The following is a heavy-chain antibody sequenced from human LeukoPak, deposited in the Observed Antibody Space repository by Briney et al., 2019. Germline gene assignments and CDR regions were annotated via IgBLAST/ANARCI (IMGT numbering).Heavy chain of an antibody. Sequence: SETLSLTCSVSGSSIGRHYWTWIRQPPGKGLEWIGYTHFSGSSNYNPSLKSRATTSLDRAKNQISLTLTSVTAADTAVYFCARAKAAGSYDFWGQGTLVTVPS. CDR2: THFSGSS. CDR1: GSSIGRHY. J-gene: IGHJ4*02. D-gene: IGHD6-13*01. V-gene: IGHV4-59*11. CDR3: ARAKAAGSYDF.